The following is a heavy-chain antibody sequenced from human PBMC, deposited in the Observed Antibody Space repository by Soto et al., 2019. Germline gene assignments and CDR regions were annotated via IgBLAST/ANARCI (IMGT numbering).Heavy chain of an antibody. CDR1: GFTFSSYA. CDR2: ISGSGGST. D-gene: IGHD2-2*01. J-gene: IGHJ4*02. CDR3: AKDRPKLPIVVVPAAMNY. Sequence: RLSCAASGFTFSSYAMSWVRQAPGKGLEWVSAISGSGGSTYYADSVKGRFTISRDNSKNTLYLQMNSLRAEDTAVYYCAKDRPKLPIVVVPAAMNYWGQGTLVTVSS. V-gene: IGHV3-23*01.